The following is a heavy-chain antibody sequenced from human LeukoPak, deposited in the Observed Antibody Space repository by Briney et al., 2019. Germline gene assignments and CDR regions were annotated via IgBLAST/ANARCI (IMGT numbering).Heavy chain of an antibody. J-gene: IGHJ5*02. V-gene: IGHV1-2*02. CDR1: GYTFTGYY. CDR2: INPNSGGT. CDR3: ARDLDRVGPTGHNSP. D-gene: IGHD3-10*01. Sequence: ASVKVSCKASGYTFTGYYMHWVRQAPGQGLEWMGWINPNSGGTNYAQKFQGRVTMTRDTSISTAYMELSRLRSDDTAVYYCARDLDRVGPTGHNSPWGQGTLVTVSS.